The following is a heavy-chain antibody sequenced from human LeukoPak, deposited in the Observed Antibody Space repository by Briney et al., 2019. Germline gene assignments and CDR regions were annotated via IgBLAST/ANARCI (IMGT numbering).Heavy chain of an antibody. Sequence: ASVKVSCKASGYTFTSYDINWVRQATGQGLEWMGWMNPNSGNTGYAQKFQGRVTMTRNTSISTAYMELSSLRSEDTAVYYCAGFPSRDYADWFDPWGQGTLVTVSS. J-gene: IGHJ5*02. V-gene: IGHV1-8*01. CDR1: GYTFTSYD. CDR3: AGFPSRDYADWFDP. D-gene: IGHD4-17*01. CDR2: MNPNSGNT.